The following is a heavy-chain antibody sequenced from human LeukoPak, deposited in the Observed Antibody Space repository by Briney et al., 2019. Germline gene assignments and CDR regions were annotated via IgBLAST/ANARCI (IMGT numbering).Heavy chain of an antibody. D-gene: IGHD4-17*01. CDR1: GFTFSSYS. J-gene: IGHJ6*02. V-gene: IGHV3-21*01. Sequence: SGGSLRLSCAASGFTFSSYSMNWVGQAPGKGLEWVSSISSSSSYIYYADSVKGRFTTSRDNAKNSLYLQMNSLRAEDTAVYYCARQEMGYGDYNYYYGMDVWGQGTTVTVSS. CDR3: ARQEMGYGDYNYYYGMDV. CDR2: ISSSSSYI.